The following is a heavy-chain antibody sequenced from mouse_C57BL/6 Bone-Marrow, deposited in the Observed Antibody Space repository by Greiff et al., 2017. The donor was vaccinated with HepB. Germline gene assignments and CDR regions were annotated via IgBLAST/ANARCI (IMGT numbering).Heavy chain of an antibody. Sequence: EVKLLESGPGLVKPSQSLSLTCSVTGYSITSGYYWNWIRQFPGNKLEWMGYISYDGSNNYNPSLKNRISITRDTSKNQFFLKLNSVTTEDTATYFCARELTFDGYCGDYWGQGTSVTVSS. D-gene: IGHD2-3*01. V-gene: IGHV3-6*01. CDR1: GYSITSGYY. CDR2: ISYDGSN. J-gene: IGHJ4*01. CDR3: ARELTFDGYCGDY.